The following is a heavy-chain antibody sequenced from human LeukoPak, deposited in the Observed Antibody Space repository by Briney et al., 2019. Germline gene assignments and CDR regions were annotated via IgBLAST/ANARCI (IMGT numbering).Heavy chain of an antibody. CDR3: AKLGGSRNNWFDP. D-gene: IGHD3-16*01. V-gene: IGHV5-51*01. Sequence: LGESLKISCKGSGYSLTSYWIGWVRQMPGKGLEWMGIIYPGDSDTRYSPSFQGQVTISADKSISTAYLQWSSLKASDTAMYYCAKLGGSRNNWFDPWGQGTLVTVSS. J-gene: IGHJ5*02. CDR2: IYPGDSDT. CDR1: GYSLTSYW.